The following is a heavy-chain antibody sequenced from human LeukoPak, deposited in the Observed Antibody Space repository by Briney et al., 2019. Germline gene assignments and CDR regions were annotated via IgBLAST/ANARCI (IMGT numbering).Heavy chain of an antibody. CDR2: MNPFSGGT. V-gene: IGHV1-8*01. CDR1: GYFFTEYD. D-gene: IGHD1-14*01. Sequence: ASVRVSCKASGYFFTEYDINWVGQASGQGLEWMGWMNPFSGGTGYAQNFEGRVTMTRDESISTAYLDLRSLTSEDTAVYYCARFHRHQLPKSDFWGQGTVVTVSS. CDR3: ARFHRHQLPKSDF. J-gene: IGHJ4*02.